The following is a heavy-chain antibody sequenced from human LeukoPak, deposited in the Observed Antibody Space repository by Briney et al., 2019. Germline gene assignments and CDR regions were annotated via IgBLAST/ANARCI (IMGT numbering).Heavy chain of an antibody. CDR1: GGSISSGDYY. CDR2: IYYSGST. D-gene: IGHD2/OR15-2a*01. J-gene: IGHJ3*02. V-gene: IGHV4-30-4*08. CDR3: ATPREALEYEGAFDI. Sequence: SETLSLTCTVSGGSISSGDYYWSWIRQPPGKGLEWIGYIYYSGSTYYNPSLKSRVTISVDTSKNQFSLKLSSVTAADTAVYYCATPREALEYEGAFDISGQGTMVTVSS.